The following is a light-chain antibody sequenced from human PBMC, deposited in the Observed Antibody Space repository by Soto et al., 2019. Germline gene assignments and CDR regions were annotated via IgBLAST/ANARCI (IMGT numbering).Light chain of an antibody. V-gene: IGLV1-47*02. CDR1: SSNIGSNY. J-gene: IGLJ3*02. CDR3: AAWDDSLSAL. Sequence: QSVLTQPPTASGTPGQRVTISCSGSSSNIGSNYVYWYQQLPGMAPKLLIYSDNQRPSGVPDRFSGSRSDTSASLAISGLRSEDEADYYCAAWDDSLSALFGGGTKLTVL. CDR2: SDN.